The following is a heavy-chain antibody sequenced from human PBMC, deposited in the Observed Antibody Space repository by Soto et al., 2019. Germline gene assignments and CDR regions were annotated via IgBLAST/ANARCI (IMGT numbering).Heavy chain of an antibody. CDR1: GFTFSSYG. Sequence: QVQLVESGGGVVQPGRSLRLCCAASGFTFSSYGMHWVRQAPGKGLEWVAVISYDGSNKYYADSVKGRFTISRDNSKNTLYLQMNSLRAEDTAVYYCAKDASGYRDYWGQGTLVTVSS. CDR3: AKDASGYRDY. J-gene: IGHJ4*02. CDR2: ISYDGSNK. D-gene: IGHD3-22*01. V-gene: IGHV3-30*18.